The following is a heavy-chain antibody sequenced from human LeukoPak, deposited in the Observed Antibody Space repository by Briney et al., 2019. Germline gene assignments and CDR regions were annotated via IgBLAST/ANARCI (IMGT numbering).Heavy chain of an antibody. V-gene: IGHV5-51*01. Sequence: GESLKLSCKGSGYSFTSYWIGWVRQMPGKGLEWMGIIYPGDSDTRYSPSFQGQVTISADKSISTAYLQWSSLKASDTAMYYCASTTFTYYYDSSGPDAFDIWGQGTMVTVSS. D-gene: IGHD3-22*01. CDR2: IYPGDSDT. J-gene: IGHJ3*02. CDR1: GYSFTSYW. CDR3: ASTTFTYYYDSSGPDAFDI.